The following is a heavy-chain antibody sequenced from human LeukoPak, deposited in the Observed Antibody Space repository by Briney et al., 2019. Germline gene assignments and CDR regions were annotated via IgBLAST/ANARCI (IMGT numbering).Heavy chain of an antibody. CDR2: IYYSGST. V-gene: IGHV4-59*12. D-gene: IGHD4-23*01. J-gene: IGHJ4*02. CDR1: GGSISSYY. Sequence: SETLSLTCTVSGGSISSYYWSWIRQPPGKGLEWIGYIYYSGSTNYNPSLKSRVTISVDTSKNQFSLKLSSVTAADTVVYYCARDWGVDYGGNSIYYFDYWGQGTLVTVSS. CDR3: ARDWGVDYGGNSIYYFDY.